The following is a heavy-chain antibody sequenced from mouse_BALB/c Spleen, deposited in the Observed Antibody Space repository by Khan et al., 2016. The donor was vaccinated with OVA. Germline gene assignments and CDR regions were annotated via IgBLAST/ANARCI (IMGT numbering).Heavy chain of an antibody. CDR3: TRLAYYYDSGGFAY. Sequence: EVQLVESGGDIVKPGGSLKLSCAASGFTFSTYGMSWVRQTPDKRLEWVATVSTGGHYTYYSDTVKVRFTISRDTAKNTLSLQMTSLRSEDTAMFYCTRLAYYYDSGGFAYWGQGTLVTVSA. CDR2: VSTGGHYT. D-gene: IGHD1-1*01. V-gene: IGHV5-6*01. J-gene: IGHJ3*01. CDR1: GFTFSTYG.